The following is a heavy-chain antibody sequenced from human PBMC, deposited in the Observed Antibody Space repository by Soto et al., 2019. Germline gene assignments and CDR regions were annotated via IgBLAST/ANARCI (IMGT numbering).Heavy chain of an antibody. Sequence: SLRLSCAASGFTFSSYGMHWVRQAPGKGLEWVAVIWYDGSNKYYADSVKGRFTISRDNSKNTLYLQMNSLRAEDTAVYYCARRKRITMVRGVNYGMDVWGQGTTVTVSS. D-gene: IGHD3-10*01. J-gene: IGHJ6*02. V-gene: IGHV3-33*01. CDR1: GFTFSSYG. CDR3: ARRKRITMVRGVNYGMDV. CDR2: IWYDGSNK.